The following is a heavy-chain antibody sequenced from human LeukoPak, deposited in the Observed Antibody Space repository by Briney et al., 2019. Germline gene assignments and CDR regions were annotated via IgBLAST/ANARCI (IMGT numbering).Heavy chain of an antibody. V-gene: IGHV3-23*01. CDR3: AKGLAPTGTTHTAAGY. CDR2: ISTSGGNT. CDR1: GFTFSPCA. Sequence: GGSLRLSCTVSGFTFSPCAMSWVRQAPGKGLEWVSSISTSGGNTYYADSVKGRFTISRDNSKNTLYLQMNSLRAEDSGVYYCAKGLAPTGTTHTAAGYWGQGTLVTVSS. J-gene: IGHJ4*02. D-gene: IGHD1-1*01.